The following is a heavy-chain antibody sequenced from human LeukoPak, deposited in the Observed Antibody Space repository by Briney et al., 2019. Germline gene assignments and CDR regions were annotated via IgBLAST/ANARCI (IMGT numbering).Heavy chain of an antibody. V-gene: IGHV3-64*04. Sequence: GGSLRLSCSASGFTFSSYTMHWVRQAPGKGLEYVSAISSNGGTTYYADSVKGRFTISRHNSKNTLYLQMNNLRAEDTAVYYCARVRPWVFDYWGQGTLVTVSS. CDR2: ISSNGGTT. J-gene: IGHJ4*02. CDR3: ARVRPWVFDY. CDR1: GFTFSSYT.